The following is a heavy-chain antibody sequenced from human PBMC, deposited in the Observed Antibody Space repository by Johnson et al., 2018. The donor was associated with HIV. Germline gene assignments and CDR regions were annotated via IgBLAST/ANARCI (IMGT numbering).Heavy chain of an antibody. CDR2: IKQDGSEK. CDR3: GRSGDYGAWDI. CDR1: GFTFSSYW. D-gene: IGHD4-17*01. V-gene: IGHV3-7*05. J-gene: IGHJ3*02. Sequence: VQLVESGGGVARPGGSLRLSCAASGFTFSSYWMSWVRQAPGKGLEWVANIKQDGSEKYYVDSVKGRFTISRDNAKNSLYLQMNSLRAEDTAVYYCGRSGDYGAWDIWGQGTMVTVSS.